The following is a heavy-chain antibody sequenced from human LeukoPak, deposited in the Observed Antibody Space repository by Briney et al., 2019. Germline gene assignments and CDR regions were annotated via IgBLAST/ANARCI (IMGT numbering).Heavy chain of an antibody. V-gene: IGHV4-59*01. D-gene: IGHD2-21*01. CDR1: GGSISSYY. J-gene: IGHJ4*02. Sequence: SETLSLTCTVSGGSISSYYWSWIRQPPGKGLEWIGYIYYSGSTNHNPSLKSRVTISVDTSKNQFSLKLSSVTAADTAVYYCVRAHTDGASYFNYRGPRTLVTASS. CDR3: VRAHTDGASYFNY. CDR2: IYYSGST.